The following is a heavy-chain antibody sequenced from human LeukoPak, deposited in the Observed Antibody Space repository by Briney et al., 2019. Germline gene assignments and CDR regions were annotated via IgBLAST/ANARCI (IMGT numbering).Heavy chain of an antibody. V-gene: IGHV1-18*01. Sequence: GASVRVSCKASGYTFNSYGINWVRQAPGQGLEWMGWISAYNGNTNYAQKLQGRVTMTTDTSTSTAYMELRSLRSDDTAVYYCARDLGGLWFGELTRYYYYYYYMDVWGKGTTVTFSS. D-gene: IGHD3-10*01. J-gene: IGHJ6*03. CDR2: ISAYNGNT. CDR3: ARDLGGLWFGELTRYYYYYYYMDV. CDR1: GYTFNSYG.